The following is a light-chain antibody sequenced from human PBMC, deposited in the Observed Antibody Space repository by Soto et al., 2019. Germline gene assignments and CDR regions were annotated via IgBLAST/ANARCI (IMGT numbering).Light chain of an antibody. CDR2: DVS. Sequence: QSLLTQPRSVSLSPRQSVSISCTGTSSDVGRYSYVSWYQQHPGKAPKLMIYDVSERPSGVPDRFSGSKSGNTASLTISGLQAEDEADYYCCSYAGTYTGVFGTGTKVTVL. J-gene: IGLJ1*01. CDR1: SSDVGRYSY. CDR3: CSYAGTYTGV. V-gene: IGLV2-11*01.